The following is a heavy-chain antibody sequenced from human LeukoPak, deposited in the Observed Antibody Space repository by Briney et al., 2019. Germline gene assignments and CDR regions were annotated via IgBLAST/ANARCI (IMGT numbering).Heavy chain of an antibody. Sequence: PGRSLRLSCAASGFTFSTYAMHWVRQAPGKGLEWVSSISSSSSYIYYADSVKGRFTISRDNAKNSLYLQMNSLRAEDTAVYYCARDTYDILTGYYKWAFDIWGQGTMVTVSS. CDR1: GFTFSTYA. V-gene: IGHV3-21*06. D-gene: IGHD3-9*01. J-gene: IGHJ3*02. CDR3: ARDTYDILTGYYKWAFDI. CDR2: ISSSSSYI.